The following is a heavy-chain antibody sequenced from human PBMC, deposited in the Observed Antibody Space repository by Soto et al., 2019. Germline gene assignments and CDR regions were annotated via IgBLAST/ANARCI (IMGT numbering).Heavy chain of an antibody. V-gene: IGHV5-51*01. J-gene: IGHJ5*02. CDR2: IYPGDSDT. Sequence: IHGESLKISCKGSGYSFTSYWIGWVRQMPGKGLEWMGIIYPGDSDTRYSPSFQGQVTISADKSISTAYLQWSSLKASDTAMYYCARQGCSSTSCYVFWFDPWGQGTLVTVSS. CDR1: GYSFTSYW. D-gene: IGHD2-2*01. CDR3: ARQGCSSTSCYVFWFDP.